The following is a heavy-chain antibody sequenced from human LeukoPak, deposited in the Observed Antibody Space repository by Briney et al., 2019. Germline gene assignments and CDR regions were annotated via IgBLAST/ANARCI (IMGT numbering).Heavy chain of an antibody. CDR3: AKDSQGILEWLLSS. D-gene: IGHD3-3*01. V-gene: IGHV3-9*03. CDR1: GFTFDDYA. CDR2: ISWNSGSI. Sequence: PGGSLRLSCAASGFTFDDYAMHWVRQAPGKGLEWVSGISWNSGSIGYADSVKGRFTISRDNAKNSLYLQMNSLRAEDMALYYCAKDSQGILEWLLSSWGQGTLVTVSS. J-gene: IGHJ4*02.